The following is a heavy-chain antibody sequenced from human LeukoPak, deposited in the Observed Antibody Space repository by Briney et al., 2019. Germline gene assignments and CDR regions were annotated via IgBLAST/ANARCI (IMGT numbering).Heavy chain of an antibody. Sequence: HPGGFLRLSCAASGFTFSSYGMHWVRQAPGKGLEWVAFIRYDGSNKYYTDSVKGRFTISRDNSKNTLYLQMNSLRAEDTAVYYCAKDRTYYYDSSGFDYWGQGTLVTVSS. V-gene: IGHV3-30*02. CDR1: GFTFSSYG. D-gene: IGHD3-22*01. J-gene: IGHJ4*02. CDR3: AKDRTYYYDSSGFDY. CDR2: IRYDGSNK.